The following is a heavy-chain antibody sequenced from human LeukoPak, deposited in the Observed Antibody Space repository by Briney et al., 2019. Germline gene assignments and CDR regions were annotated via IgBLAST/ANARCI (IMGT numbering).Heavy chain of an antibody. V-gene: IGHV4-59*08. J-gene: IGHJ5*02. Sequence: SETLSLTCTVSGGSITSYYWNWIRQPPGKGLEWIGYIYYSGSTNYNPSLNSRVTISVDTSKNQFSLRLSSVTAADTAVYYCARHPDYYDSSGSNWFDPWGQETLVTVS. CDR1: GGSITSYY. CDR3: ARHPDYYDSSGSNWFDP. CDR2: IYYSGST. D-gene: IGHD3-22*01.